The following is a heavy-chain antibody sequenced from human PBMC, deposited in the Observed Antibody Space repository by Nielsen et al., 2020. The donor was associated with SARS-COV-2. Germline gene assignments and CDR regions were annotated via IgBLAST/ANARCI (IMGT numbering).Heavy chain of an antibody. CDR2: IYSGGNT. D-gene: IGHD6-19*01. CDR1: GLTVRHNY. V-gene: IGHV3-53*01. CDR3: ARARPAYSSGWFSFDY. Sequence: GESLKISCAASGLTVRHNYMTWVRQSPGEGLEWVSSIYSGGNTFYADSVEGRFTISRDDSKNTVSLQMNSLRAEDTAVYYCARARPAYSSGWFSFDYWGQGTLVTVSS. J-gene: IGHJ4*02.